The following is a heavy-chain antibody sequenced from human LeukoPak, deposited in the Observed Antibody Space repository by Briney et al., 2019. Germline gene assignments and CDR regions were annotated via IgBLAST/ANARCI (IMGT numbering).Heavy chain of an antibody. CDR3: ARGRGYSGYGKCYFGY. D-gene: IGHD5-12*01. J-gene: IGHJ4*02. Sequence: SETLSLTCTVSGGSISSYYWSWIRQPPGKGLEWIGYIYYSGSTNYNPSLKSRVTISVDTSKNQFSLKLSSVTAADTAVYYCARGRGYSGYGKCYFGYWGQGTLVTVSS. V-gene: IGHV4-59*08. CDR2: IYYSGST. CDR1: GGSISSYY.